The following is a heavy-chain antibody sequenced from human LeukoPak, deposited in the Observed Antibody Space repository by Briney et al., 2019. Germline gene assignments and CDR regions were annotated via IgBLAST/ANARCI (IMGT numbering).Heavy chain of an antibody. D-gene: IGHD3-3*01. Sequence: SSVKVSCKASGGTFISYAISWVRQAAGKGLEWMGGIIPIFGTANYAQKFQGRVTITTDESTSTAYMELSSLRSEDTAVYYCARVERVLRFLEWLQNDIWGQGTMVTVSS. J-gene: IGHJ3*02. CDR3: ARVERVLRFLEWLQNDI. CDR1: GGTFISYA. V-gene: IGHV1-69*05. CDR2: IIPIFGTA.